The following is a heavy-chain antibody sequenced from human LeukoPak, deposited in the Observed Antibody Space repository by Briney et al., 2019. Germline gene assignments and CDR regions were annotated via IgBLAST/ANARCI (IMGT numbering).Heavy chain of an antibody. D-gene: IGHD5-12*01. Sequence: AGESLQISCRSSGHDFTTYWIAWVRQLPGQGLEWMGIIHPADSETRYSPSFQGQVIISADNSISTAYLQWSSLKASDTAMYYCARRGYSGYSPLDSWGQGTLVTVSS. CDR3: ARRGYSGYSPLDS. J-gene: IGHJ4*02. V-gene: IGHV5-51*01. CDR1: GHDFTTYW. CDR2: IHPADSET.